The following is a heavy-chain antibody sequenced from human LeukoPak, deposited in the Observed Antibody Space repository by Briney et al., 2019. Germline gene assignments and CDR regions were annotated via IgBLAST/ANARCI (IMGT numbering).Heavy chain of an antibody. J-gene: IGHJ4*02. D-gene: IGHD3-22*01. CDR2: IYYSGST. V-gene: IGHV4-39*07. CDR3: ARLHYDSSGYY. Sequence: PSETLSLTCTVSGGSISSSSYYWGWIRQPPGKGLEWIGSIYYSGSTYYNPSLKSRVTISVDTSKNQFSLRLSSVTAADTAVYYCARLHYDSSGYYWGQGTLVTVSS. CDR1: GGSISSSSYY.